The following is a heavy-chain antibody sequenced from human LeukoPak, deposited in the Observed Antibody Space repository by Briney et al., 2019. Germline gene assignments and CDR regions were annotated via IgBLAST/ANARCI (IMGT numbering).Heavy chain of an antibody. CDR2: IWYGGNNK. V-gene: IGHV3-30*02. J-gene: IGHJ4*02. CDR1: GFTFLRHG. CDR3: AKDLNYDFWSGPFDY. Sequence: PGGSLRLSCAASGFTFLRHGMTWFRQAPGKGLEWVAVIWYGGNNKYYADSVKGRFTISKDNSKNTLYLQMNSLRAEDTAVCYCAKDLNYDFWSGPFDYWGQGTLVTVSS. D-gene: IGHD3-3*01.